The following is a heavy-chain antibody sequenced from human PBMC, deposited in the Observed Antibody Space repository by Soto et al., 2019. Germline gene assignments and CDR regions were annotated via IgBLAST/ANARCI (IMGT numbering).Heavy chain of an antibody. CDR3: ANVGYALDYYYGMDV. J-gene: IGHJ6*02. D-gene: IGHD5-12*01. V-gene: IGHV3-30*18. CDR1: GFTFRIYG. Sequence: QVQLVESGGGVVQPGRSLRLSCAASGFTFRIYGMHWVRQAPGKGLEWVALISYDGSNKYYADSVKGRFTISRDNSKNTLYLQMNSLRAEDTAVYYCANVGYALDYYYGMDVWGQGTTVTVSS. CDR2: ISYDGSNK.